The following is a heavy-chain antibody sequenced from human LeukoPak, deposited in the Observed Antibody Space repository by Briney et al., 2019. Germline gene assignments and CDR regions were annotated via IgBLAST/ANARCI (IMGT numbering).Heavy chain of an antibody. CDR1: GFTFSSNY. CDR2: IYSGGST. Sequence: PGGSLRLSCAASGFTFSSNYMSWVRQAPGKGLEWVSDIYSGGSTYYADSVKGRFTISRDNSKNTLYLQMNSLRAEDTAVYYCARDIPYDFWSGYYTHWGQGTLVTVSS. V-gene: IGHV3-66*02. CDR3: ARDIPYDFWSGYYTH. J-gene: IGHJ4*02. D-gene: IGHD3-3*01.